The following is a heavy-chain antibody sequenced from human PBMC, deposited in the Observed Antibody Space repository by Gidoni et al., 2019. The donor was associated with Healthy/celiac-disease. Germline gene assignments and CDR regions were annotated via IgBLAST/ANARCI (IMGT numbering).Heavy chain of an antibody. CDR1: GFTFSRYA. V-gene: IGHV3-23*01. D-gene: IGHD6-19*01. Sequence: EVQLLESGGGLVQPGGSLRLSCAASGFTFSRYAMSWVRRAPGKGLEWVSAISGSGGSTCYADSVKGRFTISRDNSKNTLFLQMNGLRAEDTAVYYCAKGGKAGYSSGWSRIYYYYGMDVWGQGTTVTVSS. CDR3: AKGGKAGYSSGWSRIYYYYGMDV. CDR2: ISGSGGST. J-gene: IGHJ6*02.